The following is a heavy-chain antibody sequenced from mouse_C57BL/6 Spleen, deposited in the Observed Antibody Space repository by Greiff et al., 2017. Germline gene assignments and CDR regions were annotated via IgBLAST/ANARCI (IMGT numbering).Heavy chain of an antibody. CDR1: GYTFTSYW. CDR2: IYPSDSAT. J-gene: IGHJ2*01. CDR3: ARGEYYGSSNYFDY. Sequence: QVQLQQSGAELVRPGSSVKISCKASGYTFTSYWMDWVKQRPGQGLEWIGNIYPSDSATHYNQKFKDKATLTVDKSSCTAYMQLSSLTSEDSSVYYCARGEYYGSSNYFDYWGQGSTLTVSS. V-gene: IGHV1-61*01. D-gene: IGHD1-1*01.